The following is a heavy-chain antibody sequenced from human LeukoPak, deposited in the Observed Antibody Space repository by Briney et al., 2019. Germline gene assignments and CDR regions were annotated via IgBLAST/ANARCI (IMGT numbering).Heavy chain of an antibody. Sequence: ASVKVSCKASGYTFTGYYMHWVRQAPGQGLEWMGWINPNSGGTNYAQKFQSRVTMTRDTSISTAYMELSRLRSDDTAVYYCARDSPYGDYVYFDYWGQGTLVTVSS. J-gene: IGHJ4*02. CDR3: ARDSPYGDYVYFDY. D-gene: IGHD4-17*01. V-gene: IGHV1-2*02. CDR1: GYTFTGYY. CDR2: INPNSGGT.